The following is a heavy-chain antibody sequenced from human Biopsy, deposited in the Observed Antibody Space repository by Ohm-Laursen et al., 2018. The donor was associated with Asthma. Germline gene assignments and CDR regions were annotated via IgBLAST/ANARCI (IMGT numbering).Heavy chain of an antibody. CDR1: GYSLSNGGYY. J-gene: IGHJ6*02. D-gene: IGHD3-3*01. V-gene: IGHV4-31*03. CDR3: ARDYYDFWNRSVYTYFGMDV. CDR2: IYHRGNT. Sequence: TLSLTCSVSGYSLSNGGYYWTRVPQRKGKGLEWVGNIYHRGNTKYNPSLKSRLSFSVDTSKNQFSLKLSSVTAADTAIYFCARDYYDFWNRSVYTYFGMDVWGRGTTVVVSS.